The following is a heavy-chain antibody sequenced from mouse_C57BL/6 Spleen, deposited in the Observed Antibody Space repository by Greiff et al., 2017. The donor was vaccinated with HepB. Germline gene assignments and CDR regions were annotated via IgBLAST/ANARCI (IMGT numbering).Heavy chain of an antibody. CDR2: IRNKANGYTT. V-gene: IGHV7-3*01. D-gene: IGHD1-1*01. CDR1: GFTFTDYY. Sequence: DVKLVESGGGLVQPGGSLSLSCAASGFTFTDYYMSWVRQPPGKALEWLGFIRNKANGYTTEYSASWKGLFTISRANSQSILNLQRNALRAEDSATYYCACGSSFFAYWGQGTLVTVSA. J-gene: IGHJ3*01. CDR3: ACGSSFFAY.